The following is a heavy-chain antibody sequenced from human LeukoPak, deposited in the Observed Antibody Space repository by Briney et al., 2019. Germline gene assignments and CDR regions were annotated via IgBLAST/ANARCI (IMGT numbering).Heavy chain of an antibody. D-gene: IGHD3-10*01. CDR3: ATIWFGELSPSYNWFDP. CDR1: GYTLSDLS. J-gene: IGHJ5*02. V-gene: IGHV1-24*01. CDR2: FDPEDGET. Sequence: ASVKVSCKVSGYTLSDLSMHWVRQAPGKGLEWMGGFDPEDGETIYAQKFQGRVTMTEDTSTDTAYMELSSLRSEDTAVYYCATIWFGELSPSYNWFDPWGQGTLVTVSS.